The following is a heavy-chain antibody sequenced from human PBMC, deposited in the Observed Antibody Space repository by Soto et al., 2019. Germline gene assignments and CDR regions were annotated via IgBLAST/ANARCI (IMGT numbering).Heavy chain of an antibody. Sequence: PGGSLRLSCAASGFTFSDYYMSWIRQAPGKGLEWVSYISSSGSTIYYADSVKGRFTISRDNAKNSLYLQMNSLRAEDTAVYYRARTGYDFWSGYHTGGIDVWGKGTTVTVSS. CDR2: ISSSGSTI. CDR3: ARTGYDFWSGYHTGGIDV. J-gene: IGHJ6*03. CDR1: GFTFSDYY. D-gene: IGHD3-3*01. V-gene: IGHV3-11*01.